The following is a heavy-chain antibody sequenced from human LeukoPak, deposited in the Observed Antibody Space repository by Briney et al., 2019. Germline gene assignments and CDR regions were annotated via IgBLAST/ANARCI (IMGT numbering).Heavy chain of an antibody. J-gene: IGHJ3*02. CDR1: GFTFTSSA. D-gene: IGHD3-3*01. CDR2: IVVGSGNT. CDR3: AAGRGYDFWSGYDAFDI. V-gene: IGHV1-58*02. Sequence: GASEKVSCKASGFTFTSSAMQWVRQARGQRLEWIGWIVVGSGNTNYAQKFQERVTITRDMSTSTAYMELSSLRSEDTAVYYCAAGRGYDFWSGYDAFDIWGQGTMVTVSS.